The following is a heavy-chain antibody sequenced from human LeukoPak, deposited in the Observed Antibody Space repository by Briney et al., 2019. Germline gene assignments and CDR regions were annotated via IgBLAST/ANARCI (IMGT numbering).Heavy chain of an antibody. J-gene: IGHJ6*03. V-gene: IGHV3-7*01. D-gene: IGHD3-10*01. Sequence: PGGSLRLSCAASGFTFSSYWMSWVRQAPGKGLEWVANIKQDGSEKYYVDSVKGRFTISRDNAKNSLYLQMNSLRAEDTAVYYCARDQGGVLLWFGESPYYYMDVWGEGTTVTVSS. CDR1: GFTFSSYW. CDR3: ARDQGGVLLWFGESPYYYMDV. CDR2: IKQDGSEK.